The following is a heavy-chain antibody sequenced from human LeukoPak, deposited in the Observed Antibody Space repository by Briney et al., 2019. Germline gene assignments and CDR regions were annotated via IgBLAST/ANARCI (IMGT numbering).Heavy chain of an antibody. CDR2: IRDSGGST. CDR1: GFTFSNYA. V-gene: IGHV3-23*01. J-gene: IGHJ4*02. D-gene: IGHD3-9*01. Sequence: PGGSLRLSCAASGFTFSNYAMSWVRQAPGKGLEWVSAIRDSGGSTYYADSVKGRFTISRDNSKNTLYLQMNSLRAEDTAVYYCAKGLFRYFYWLCPFDYWGQGTLVTVSS. CDR3: AKGLFRYFYWLCPFDY.